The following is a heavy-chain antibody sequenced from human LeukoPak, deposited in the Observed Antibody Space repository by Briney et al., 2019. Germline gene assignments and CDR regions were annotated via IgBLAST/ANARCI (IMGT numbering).Heavy chain of an antibody. CDR3: AKTGDGYYDSSGYFY. V-gene: IGHV1-69*05. Sequence: SVKVSCKASGGTFSSYAISWVRQAPGQGLEWMGGIIPIFGTANYAQKFQGRVTITTDESTSTAYMELSSLRSEDTAVYYCAKTGDGYYDSSGYFYWGQGTLVTVSS. D-gene: IGHD3-22*01. CDR1: GGTFSSYA. CDR2: IIPIFGTA. J-gene: IGHJ4*02.